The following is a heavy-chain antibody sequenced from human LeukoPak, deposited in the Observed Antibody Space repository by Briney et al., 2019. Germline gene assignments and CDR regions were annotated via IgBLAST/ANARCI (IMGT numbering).Heavy chain of an antibody. D-gene: IGHD1-26*01. CDR2: MYHSGST. CDR3: ASSSRWELRYYFDY. V-gene: IGHV4-38-2*02. Sequence: PSETLSLTCTVSGYSISSGYYWGWIRQPPGKGLEWIGSMYHSGSTYYNPSLKSRVTISVDTSKNQFSLKLSSVTAADTAVYYCASSSRWELRYYFDYWGQGTLVTVSS. J-gene: IGHJ4*02. CDR1: GYSISSGYY.